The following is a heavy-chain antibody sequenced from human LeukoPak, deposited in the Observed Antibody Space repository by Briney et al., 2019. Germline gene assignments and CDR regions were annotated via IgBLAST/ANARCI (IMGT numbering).Heavy chain of an antibody. J-gene: IGHJ3*02. V-gene: IGHV5-51*01. D-gene: IGHD3-22*01. CDR3: ARRQNYDSSGYYYVGHALDI. CDR2: IYPGDSDT. Sequence: GESLKISCKGSGYSFTSYWIGWVRQMPGKGLEWMGIIYPGDSDTRYSPSFQGQVTISADKSISTAYLQWSSLKASDTAMYYCARRQNYDSSGYYYVGHALDIWGQGTMVTVSS. CDR1: GYSFTSYW.